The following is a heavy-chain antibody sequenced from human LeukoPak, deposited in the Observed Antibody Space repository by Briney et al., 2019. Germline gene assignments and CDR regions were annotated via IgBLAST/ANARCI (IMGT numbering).Heavy chain of an antibody. D-gene: IGHD3-10*01. Sequence: SETLSLTCTVSGGSISSYYWSWIRQPAGKGLEWIGRIYTSGSTNYNPSLKSRVTMSVDTSKNQFSLKLSSVTAADTAVYYCARDLPVWFGELIPEYYMDVWGKGTTVTISS. V-gene: IGHV4-4*07. CDR3: ARDLPVWFGELIPEYYMDV. CDR2: IYTSGST. CDR1: GGSISSYY. J-gene: IGHJ6*03.